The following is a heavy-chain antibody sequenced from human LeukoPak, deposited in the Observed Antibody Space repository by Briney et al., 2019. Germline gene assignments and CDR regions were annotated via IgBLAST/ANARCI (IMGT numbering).Heavy chain of an antibody. CDR3: ARAVSGRFDY. Sequence: SETLSLTCTVSGGSISPYHWGWIRQPPGKGLERTGYIYYSGSTNYNPPLNSRVTLSVDTSKNQFSLRLSSVTAPDTAIYYCARAVSGRFDYWGQGALVTVSS. D-gene: IGHD6-19*01. J-gene: IGHJ4*02. V-gene: IGHV4-59*08. CDR1: GGSISPYH. CDR2: IYYSGST.